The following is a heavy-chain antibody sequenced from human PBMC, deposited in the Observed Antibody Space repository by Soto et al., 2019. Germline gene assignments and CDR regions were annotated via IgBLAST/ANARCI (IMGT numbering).Heavy chain of an antibody. J-gene: IGHJ5*02. D-gene: IGHD1-1*01. CDR2: IYATGST. Sequence: SETLSLTYNVSGAYLAGYYWSWILQPPGKGLEWIGRIYATGSTDYNPSLKSRLTMSVDMSKKQFSLTLRSVTAADTAMYYCVRDGTKNLRDWFDPWGQGILVTVSS. CDR3: VRDGTKNLRDWFDP. CDR1: GAYLAGYY. V-gene: IGHV4-4*07.